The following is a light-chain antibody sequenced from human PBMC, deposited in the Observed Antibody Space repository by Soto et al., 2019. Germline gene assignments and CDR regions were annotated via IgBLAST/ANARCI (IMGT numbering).Light chain of an antibody. CDR2: EVS. V-gene: IGLV2-14*01. CDR1: SSDVGGYNY. CDR3: TSFSSSTYLYV. Sequence: QYLPTHPGSVSWSPGHSITISCTGTSSDVGGYNYVSWYQQHPGKAPKLMIYEVSNRPSGVSNRFSGSKSGNTASLTISGLQAEDEPDYYCTSFSSSTYLYVFGTGTKVTVL. J-gene: IGLJ1*01.